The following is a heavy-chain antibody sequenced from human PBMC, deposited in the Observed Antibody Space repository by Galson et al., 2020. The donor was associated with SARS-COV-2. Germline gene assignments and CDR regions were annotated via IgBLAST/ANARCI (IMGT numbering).Heavy chain of an antibody. J-gene: IGHJ5*02. D-gene: IGHD6-13*01. V-gene: IGHV3-30*01. Sequence: GGSLRLSCAASGFTFSSYAMHWVRQAPAKGLEWVAVISYDGSNKYYADSLKGRFTISRDDSKNTLYLQMNSLRAEDTAVYYCARGRGAAAGNGWFDPWGQGTLVTVSS. CDR3: ARGRGAAAGNGWFDP. CDR2: ISYDGSNK. CDR1: GFTFSSYA.